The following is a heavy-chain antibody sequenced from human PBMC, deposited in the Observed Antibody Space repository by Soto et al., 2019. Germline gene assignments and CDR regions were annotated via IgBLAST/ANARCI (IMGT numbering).Heavy chain of an antibody. CDR3: ARGEGPGLRFLEWSLSRCNGMDV. CDR2: INPNSGGT. CDR1: GYTFTGYY. V-gene: IGHV1-2*04. J-gene: IGHJ6*02. D-gene: IGHD3-3*01. Sequence: GASVKVSCKASGYTFTGYYMHWVRQAPGQGLEWMGWINPNSGGTNYAQKFQGWVTMTRDTSISTAYMELSRLRSDDTAVYYCARGEGPGLRFLEWSLSRCNGMDVWGQGTTVTGSS.